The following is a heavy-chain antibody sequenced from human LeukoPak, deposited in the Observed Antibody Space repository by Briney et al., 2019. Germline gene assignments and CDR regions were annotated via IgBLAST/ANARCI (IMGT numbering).Heavy chain of an antibody. D-gene: IGHD3-3*01. Sequence: ASVKVSCKASGYTFTSYYMHWVRQAPGQGLEWMGIINPSGGSTSYAQKFQGRVTMTRDTSTSTVYMELSSLRSEDTAAYFCARGLWSAHRREYYFDSWGQGTLVTVSS. CDR1: GYTFTSYY. J-gene: IGHJ4*02. CDR2: INPSGGST. CDR3: ARGLWSAHRREYYFDS. V-gene: IGHV1-46*01.